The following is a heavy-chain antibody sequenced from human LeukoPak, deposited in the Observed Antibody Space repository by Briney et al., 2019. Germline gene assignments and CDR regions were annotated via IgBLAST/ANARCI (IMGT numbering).Heavy chain of an antibody. CDR1: GGSISSYY. CDR2: IYYSGST. J-gene: IGHJ5*02. D-gene: IGHD3-3*01. Sequence: PSETLSLTCTVSGGSISSYYWSWIRQPPGRGLEWIGYIYYSGSTNYNPSLKGRVTISVDTSKNQFSLKLSSVTAADTAVYYCARQGLRFSLSGFWFDPWGQGTLVTVSS. CDR3: ARQGLRFSLSGFWFDP. V-gene: IGHV4-59*08.